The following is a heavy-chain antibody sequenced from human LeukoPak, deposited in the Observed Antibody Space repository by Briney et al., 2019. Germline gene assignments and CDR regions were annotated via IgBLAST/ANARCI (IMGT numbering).Heavy chain of an antibody. CDR3: ARHSGSSPHYFDY. CDR1: GRSLSSYY. Sequence: SETLSLTCTVSGRSLSSYYWSWLRQPPGKGLEWIGFIYYSGSTHYKSSLKSRVTISVDTSKNQFSLRLSSETAADTAVYYCARHSGSSPHYFDYWGQGTLVTVSS. J-gene: IGHJ4*02. V-gene: IGHV4-59*08. CDR2: IYYSGST. D-gene: IGHD1-26*01.